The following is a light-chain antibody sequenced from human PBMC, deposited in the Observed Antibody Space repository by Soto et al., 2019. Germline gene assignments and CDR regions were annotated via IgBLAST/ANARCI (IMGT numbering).Light chain of an antibody. CDR2: AAS. CDR1: QSISSY. V-gene: IGKV1-39*01. CDR3: QQSYNTPPT. J-gene: IGKJ1*01. Sequence: DIQMTQSPSSLSASVGDRVTITCRASQSISSYLHWYQQKPGKAPKLLIYAASSLQSGVPSRFSGSGSGTDFTLTISSLQPEDFATYYCQQSYNTPPTFGQGTKVEIK.